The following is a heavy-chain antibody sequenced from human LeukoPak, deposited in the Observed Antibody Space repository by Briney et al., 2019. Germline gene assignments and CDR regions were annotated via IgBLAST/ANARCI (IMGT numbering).Heavy chain of an antibody. CDR3: ARSSIIAAAGPYYFDY. V-gene: IGHV1-69*06. Sequence: ASVKVSCKASGGTFSSYAISWVRQAPGQGLEWMGGIIPIFGTVNYAQKFQGRVTITADKSTSTAYMELSSLRSEDTAVYYCARSSIIAAAGPYYFDYWGQGTLVTVSS. J-gene: IGHJ4*02. CDR1: GGTFSSYA. CDR2: IIPIFGTV. D-gene: IGHD6-13*01.